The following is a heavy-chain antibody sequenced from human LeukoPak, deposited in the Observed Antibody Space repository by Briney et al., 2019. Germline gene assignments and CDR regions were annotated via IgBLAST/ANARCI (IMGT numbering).Heavy chain of an antibody. J-gene: IGHJ4*02. CDR1: GFTFSSYA. Sequence: GGFLRLSCAASGFTFSSYAMHWVRQAPGKGLEWVAVISYDGSNKYYADSVKGRFTISRDNSKNTLYLQMNSLRAEDTAVYYCARGREYYYDSSGYYWGQGTLVTVSS. D-gene: IGHD3-22*01. CDR3: ARGREYYYDSSGYY. V-gene: IGHV3-30-3*01. CDR2: ISYDGSNK.